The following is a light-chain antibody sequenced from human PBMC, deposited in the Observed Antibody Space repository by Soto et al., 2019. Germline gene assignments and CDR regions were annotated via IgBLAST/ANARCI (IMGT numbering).Light chain of an antibody. V-gene: IGKV1-39*01. Sequence: DIRMTQSPSSLSASVGDTVTITCRASQGISDYLSWFQHKPGEAPKLLIYTASSLQGGVPLRFGGAGSRTDFSLTISGLQPGDSVTYYCEQTYTFPWTFGQGTRV. J-gene: IGKJ1*01. CDR2: TAS. CDR1: QGISDY. CDR3: EQTYTFPWT.